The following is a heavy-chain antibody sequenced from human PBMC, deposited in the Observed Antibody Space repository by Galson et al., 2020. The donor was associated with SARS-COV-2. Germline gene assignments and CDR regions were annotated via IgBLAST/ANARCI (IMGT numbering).Heavy chain of an antibody. CDR1: GFTFSTYA. V-gene: IGHV3-30*18. Sequence: GGSLRLSCAASGFTFSTYAMHWVRQVPGKGLEWVAAISYDERDIYYVDSVRGRFTISRDNSKDTLYLQMNSLRGEDTGLYYCAKDYNTDFESAFFDSWGQGTLVTVSS. J-gene: IGHJ4*02. CDR2: ISYDERDI. CDR3: AKDYNTDFESAFFDS. D-gene: IGHD1-1*01.